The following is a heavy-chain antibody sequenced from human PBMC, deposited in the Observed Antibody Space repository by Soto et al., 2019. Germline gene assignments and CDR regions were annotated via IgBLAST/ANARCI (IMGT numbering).Heavy chain of an antibody. J-gene: IGHJ4*02. V-gene: IGHV4-31*03. CDR3: ARYDYYDSSGYYTRSNFDY. D-gene: IGHD3-22*01. CDR1: GGSISSGGYY. Sequence: KTSETLSLTCTVSGGSISSGGYYWSWIRQHPGKGLEWIGYIYYSGSTYYNPSLKSRVTISVDTSKNQFSLKLSSVTAADTAVYYCARYDYYDSSGYYTRSNFDYWGQGTLVTVSS. CDR2: IYYSGST.